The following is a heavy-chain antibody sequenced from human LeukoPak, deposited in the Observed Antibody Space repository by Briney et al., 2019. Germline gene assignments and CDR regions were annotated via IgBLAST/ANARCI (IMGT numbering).Heavy chain of an antibody. CDR2: IYSAGTT. Sequence: GGSLRLSCAASGLNVSKSYLSWVRQAPGKGLEWVAVIYSAGTTYYADSVKGRFTISREKSTNTLYLQMNSLSAEDTAVYYCARDLAPLLWFGEPREVWGKGTTVTVSS. CDR3: ARDLAPLLWFGEPREV. V-gene: IGHV3-53*01. D-gene: IGHD3-10*01. J-gene: IGHJ6*04. CDR1: GLNVSKSY.